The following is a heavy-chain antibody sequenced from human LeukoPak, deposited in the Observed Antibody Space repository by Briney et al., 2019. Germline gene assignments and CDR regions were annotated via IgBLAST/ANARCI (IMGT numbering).Heavy chain of an antibody. J-gene: IGHJ4*02. D-gene: IGHD3-22*01. V-gene: IGHV4-39*01. Sequence: KPAETLSLTCTVSGGSIIGSTSYWGWIRQPPGKGLDWIGIINYSGSTYYNPSLSSRVTISVDTSKNQFSLKLNSVTASDTAVYYCARGYDYWGQGTLVPVSS. CDR3: ARGYDY. CDR2: INYSGST. CDR1: GGSIIGSTSY.